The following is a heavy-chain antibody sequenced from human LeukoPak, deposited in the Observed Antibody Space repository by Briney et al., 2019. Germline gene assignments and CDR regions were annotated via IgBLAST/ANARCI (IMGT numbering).Heavy chain of an antibody. CDR1: GFTFSDYW. Sequence: PGGSLRLSCAASGFTFSDYWMNWVRLATGKGLEWVASINKDESARYYVDSVKGRFTISRDNAKNSLYLQMNSLRAEDTAVYFCARGGYYTFDYWGQGTLVTVSS. J-gene: IGHJ4*02. V-gene: IGHV3-7*01. CDR3: ARGGYYTFDY. CDR2: INKDESAR. D-gene: IGHD3-3*01.